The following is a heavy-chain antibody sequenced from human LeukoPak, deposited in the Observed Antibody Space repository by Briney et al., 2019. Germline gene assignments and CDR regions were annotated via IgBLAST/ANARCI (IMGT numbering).Heavy chain of an antibody. D-gene: IGHD2-15*01. CDR2: ISISSMYI. V-gene: IGHV3-21*01. J-gene: IGHJ4*02. CDR3: ARADCSGGSCYSLFGY. Sequence: GGSLRLSCAASGFTFSSYSMNWVRQAPGKGLEWVSSISISSMYIYYADSVKGRFTISRDNAKNTLYLQMDSLRAEDTAVYYCARADCSGGSCYSLFGYWGQGTLVTV. CDR1: GFTFSSYS.